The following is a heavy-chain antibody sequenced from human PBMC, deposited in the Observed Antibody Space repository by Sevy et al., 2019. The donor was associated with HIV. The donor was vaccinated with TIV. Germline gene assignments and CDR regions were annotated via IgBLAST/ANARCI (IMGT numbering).Heavy chain of an antibody. CDR1: GFNFSDFG. CDR2: VSYDGSRQ. V-gene: IGHV3-30*18. Sequence: GGSLRLSCVDSGFNFSDFGMHWVRQAQGKGLEWVAAVSYDGSRQYYADSVKGRFTISSDNSENTMYLQMNSLRPEDTAVYYCAKGGAADWYSWGQGTLVTVSS. D-gene: IGHD6-13*01. CDR3: AKGGAADWYS. J-gene: IGHJ4*02.